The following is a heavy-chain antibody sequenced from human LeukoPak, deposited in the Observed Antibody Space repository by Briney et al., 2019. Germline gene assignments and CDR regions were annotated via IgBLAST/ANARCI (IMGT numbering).Heavy chain of an antibody. D-gene: IGHD6-19*01. J-gene: IGHJ5*02. V-gene: IGHV1-2*02. CDR3: ARRHSRGWFTA. Sequence: ASVKVSCKASGYTFTGYYMHWVRQAPGQGLEWMGWIDPNNGATHSAQKFQGRVTMTRDTPISTAYMDLSRLTSDDTAVYYCARRHSRGWFTAWGQGTLVTVPS. CDR2: IDPNNGAT. CDR1: GYTFTGYY.